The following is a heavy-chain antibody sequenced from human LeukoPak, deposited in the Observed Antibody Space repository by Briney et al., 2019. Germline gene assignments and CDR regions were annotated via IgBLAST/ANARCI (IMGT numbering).Heavy chain of an antibody. D-gene: IGHD3-16*01. CDR2: IKQDGSEK. J-gene: IGHJ4*02. CDR3: TTGGIH. V-gene: IGHV3-7*01. CDR1: GLTFTNYW. Sequence: GGSLRLSCAASGLTFTNYWMSWVRQAPGKGLEWVANIKQDGSEKNYVDSVRGRFAISRDNARDSLSLQMNSLRVEDTAVYFCTTGGIHWGQGTLVTVSS.